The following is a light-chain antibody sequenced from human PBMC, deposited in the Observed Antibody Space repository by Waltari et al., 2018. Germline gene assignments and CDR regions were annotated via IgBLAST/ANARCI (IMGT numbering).Light chain of an antibody. CDR1: QSVLYSSNNKNY. CDR3: QQYYTTPIT. Sequence: DIVMTQSPDSLAVSLGERATIHCKHSQSVLYSSNNKNYLAWYQQKPGQPPKLLIYWASTRESGVPDRFSGSGSGTDFTLTISSLQAEDVAVYYCQQYYTTPITFGQGTRLEIK. CDR2: WAS. J-gene: IGKJ5*01. V-gene: IGKV4-1*01.